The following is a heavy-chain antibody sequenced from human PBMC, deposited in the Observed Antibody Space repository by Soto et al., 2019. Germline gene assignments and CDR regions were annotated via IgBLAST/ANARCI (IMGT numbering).Heavy chain of an antibody. V-gene: IGHV3-33*01. J-gene: IGHJ4*02. CDR2: IWYDGSKK. CDR3: ARVDNSGYSIDY. CDR1: GFTFSTSG. D-gene: IGHD3-22*01. Sequence: GGSLRLSCAASGFTFSTSGMHWVRQAPGKGLEWVALIWYDGSKKYYADAVKGRITISRDNSKNTLYLQMNSLRAEDTAVYYCARVDNSGYSIDYWGQGTVVTVSS.